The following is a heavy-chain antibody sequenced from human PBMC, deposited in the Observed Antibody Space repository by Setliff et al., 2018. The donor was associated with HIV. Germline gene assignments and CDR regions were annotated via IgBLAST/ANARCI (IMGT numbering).Heavy chain of an antibody. D-gene: IGHD1-1*01. CDR2: IRSQGYGSAT. CDR3: TRHSTDPWSLLDY. J-gene: IGHJ4*02. CDR1: GFSFTSHA. V-gene: IGHV3-73*01. Sequence: PGGSLRLSCTASGFSFTSHAMNWVRQASGQGLEWVGRIRSQGYGSATAYASSVKGRFTISRDDSKNTASLQMDSLKTEDTAVYYFTRHSTDPWSLLDYWGQGTLVTVSS.